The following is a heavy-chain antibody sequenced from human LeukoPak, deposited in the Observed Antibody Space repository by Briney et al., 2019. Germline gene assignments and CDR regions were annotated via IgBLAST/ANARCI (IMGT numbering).Heavy chain of an antibody. CDR3: AGLESGTVPL. CDR2: FYTSGTT. J-gene: IGHJ4*02. Sequence: PSETLSLTCSVSGGSISSYSWNWIRQPAGKGLEWIGRFYTSGTTNYNPSLKSRVTISVDTSKNRFSLRVSSVTAADTAVYYCAGLESGTVPLWGQGTLVTVSS. CDR1: GGSISSYS. D-gene: IGHD1-26*01. V-gene: IGHV4-4*07.